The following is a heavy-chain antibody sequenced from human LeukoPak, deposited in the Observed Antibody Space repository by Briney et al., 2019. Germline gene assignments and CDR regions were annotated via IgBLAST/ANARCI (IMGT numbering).Heavy chain of an antibody. D-gene: IGHD1-20*01. Sequence: AGGSLRLSCAASGFTFSSYWMRWVRQAPGKGLEWVSAISDNGGTTYCADSVKGRFTISRDNSKNTLYLQMNSLRAEDTAIYYCAKDSNTWNLGVFDYWDQGTLVTVSS. V-gene: IGHV3-23*01. CDR1: GFTFSSYW. CDR2: ISDNGGTT. CDR3: AKDSNTWNLGVFDY. J-gene: IGHJ4*02.